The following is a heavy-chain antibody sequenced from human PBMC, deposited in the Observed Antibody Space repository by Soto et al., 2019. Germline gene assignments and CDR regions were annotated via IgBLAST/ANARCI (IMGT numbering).Heavy chain of an antibody. V-gene: IGHV3-23*01. Sequence: EVQLLESGGGLVQPGGSLRLSCAASGFTFSSYAMTWVRQAPGKGLEWVSALTISGGSTYYADSVKGRFTISRDNSKSTLYLQMNSLRAEDTAVYYCTKGAFVGVPAAIPPTDSWGQGTLVTVSS. CDR1: GFTFSSYA. D-gene: IGHD2-2*02. J-gene: IGHJ5*02. CDR2: LTISGGST. CDR3: TKGAFVGVPAAIPPTDS.